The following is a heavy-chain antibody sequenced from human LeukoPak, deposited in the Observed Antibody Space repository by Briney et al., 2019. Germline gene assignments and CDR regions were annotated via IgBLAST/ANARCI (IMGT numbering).Heavy chain of an antibody. V-gene: IGHV4-59*06. CDR2: IYYSGST. CDR1: GGSISSYY. CDR3: AKLTSVHRAFDY. J-gene: IGHJ4*02. Sequence: SETLSLTCTVSGGSISSYYWNWIRQPPGKGLEWIGYIYYSGSTYYNPSLKSRVTISVDTSKNQFSLKLSSVTAADTAVYYCAKLTSVHRAFDYWGQGTLVTVSS. D-gene: IGHD5-24*01.